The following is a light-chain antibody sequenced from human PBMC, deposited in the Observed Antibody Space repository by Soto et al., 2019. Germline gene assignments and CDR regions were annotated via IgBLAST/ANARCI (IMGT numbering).Light chain of an antibody. CDR2: DTS. J-gene: IGKJ5*01. V-gene: IGKV3-11*01. CDR3: QQRSNWPIT. CDR1: QSVSSK. Sequence: EMVMTQSPATLSVSPGERATLSCRASQSVSSKLAWYQQKPGQALRLLIYDTSTRATGIPARFSGSGSGTDFTLTISSLEPEDLAVYYCQQRSNWPITFGQGTRLEIK.